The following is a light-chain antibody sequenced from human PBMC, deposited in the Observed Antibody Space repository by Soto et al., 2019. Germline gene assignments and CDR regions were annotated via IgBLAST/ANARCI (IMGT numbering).Light chain of an antibody. CDR3: SSYTSSSTHNYV. CDR2: DVS. V-gene: IGLV2-14*01. CDR1: SSDVGGYNY. Sequence: QSALTQPASVSGSPGQSITISCTGTSSDVGGYNYVSWYQQHPRKAPKLMIYDVSNRPSGVSNRFSGSKSGNTASLTISGLQAEDEADYYCSSYTSSSTHNYVFGTGTKVTVL. J-gene: IGLJ1*01.